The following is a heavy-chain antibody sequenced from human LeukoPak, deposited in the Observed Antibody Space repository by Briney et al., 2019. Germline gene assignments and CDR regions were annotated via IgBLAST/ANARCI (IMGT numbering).Heavy chain of an antibody. CDR3: AGDYDSSGYYGY. CDR1: GGSIRSYY. CDR2: INHSGST. Sequence: PSETLSLTCTVSGGSIRSYYWSWIRQPPGKGLEWIGEINHSGSTNYNPSLKSRVTISVDTSKNQFSLKLSSVTAADTAVYYCAGDYDSSGYYGYWGQGTLVTVSS. V-gene: IGHV4-34*01. J-gene: IGHJ4*02. D-gene: IGHD3-22*01.